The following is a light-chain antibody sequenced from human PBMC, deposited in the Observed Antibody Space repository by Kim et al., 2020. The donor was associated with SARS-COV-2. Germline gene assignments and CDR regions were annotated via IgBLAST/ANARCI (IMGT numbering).Light chain of an antibody. J-gene: IGKJ1*01. CDR3: QQSFT. Sequence: PSLSASVGDRVTITCRTSHTISTYLNWYQQKPGKAPKLLIYATSNLQGGVPSRFSGSGSGTVFTLTISSLQPEDFATYYCQQSFTFGQGTKVDIK. CDR1: HTISTY. CDR2: ATS. V-gene: IGKV1-39*01.